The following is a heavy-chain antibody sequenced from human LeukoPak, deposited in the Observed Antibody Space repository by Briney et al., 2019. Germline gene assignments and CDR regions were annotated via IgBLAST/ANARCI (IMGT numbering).Heavy chain of an antibody. J-gene: IGHJ4*02. V-gene: IGHV4-34*01. CDR2: INHSGST. CDR1: GGSFSGYY. Sequence: SETLSLTCAVYGGSFSGYYWSWIRQTPGKGLEWIGEINHSGSTNYNPSLKSRVTISVDTSKNQFSLKLSSVTAADTAVYYCARVVLLWFGELLLDYWGQGTLVTVSS. D-gene: IGHD3-10*01. CDR3: ARVVLLWFGELLLDY.